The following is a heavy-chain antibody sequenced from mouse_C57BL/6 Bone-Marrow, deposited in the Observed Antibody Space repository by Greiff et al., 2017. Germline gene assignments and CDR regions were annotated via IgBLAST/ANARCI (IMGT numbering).Heavy chain of an antibody. CDR2: LYPGDGDT. D-gene: IGHD1-1*01. Sequence: QVQLQQSGPELVKPGASVKISCKASGYAFSSSWMNWVKQRPGKGLEWIGRLYPGDGDTNYNGKFKGKATLTADKSSSTAYMQLSSLTSEDSAVYFCARVGSTVVAPGAYWGQGTLVTVSA. V-gene: IGHV1-82*01. J-gene: IGHJ3*01. CDR3: ARVGSTVVAPGAY. CDR1: GYAFSSSW.